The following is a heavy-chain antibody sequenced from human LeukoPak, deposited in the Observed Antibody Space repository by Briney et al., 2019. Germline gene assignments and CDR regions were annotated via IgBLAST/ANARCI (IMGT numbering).Heavy chain of an antibody. D-gene: IGHD2-15*01. Sequence: GGSLRLSCAASGFTSSRYWTNWVRQAPGKRPEWLANIKEDESEKYYAVSVKGRFTISRDNPKNTLYLQMNSLRAEDTAVFYCARDYDCSGGGCYFGYWGQGTLVTVPS. CDR3: ARDYDCSGGGCYFGY. CDR2: IKEDESEK. CDR1: GFTSSRYW. J-gene: IGHJ4*02. V-gene: IGHV3-7*04.